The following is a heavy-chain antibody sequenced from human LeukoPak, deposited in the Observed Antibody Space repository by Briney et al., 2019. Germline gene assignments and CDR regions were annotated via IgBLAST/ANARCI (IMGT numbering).Heavy chain of an antibody. CDR2: IYHSGST. CDR3: ARERDGGNVDY. V-gene: IGHV4-39*02. Sequence: SETLSLTCTVSGGSISSSSYYWGWIRQPPGKGLEWIGSIYHSGSTYYNPSLKSRVTISVDTSKNQFSLKLSSVTAADTAVYYCARERDGGNVDYWGQGTLVTVSS. J-gene: IGHJ4*02. D-gene: IGHD4-23*01. CDR1: GGSISSSSYY.